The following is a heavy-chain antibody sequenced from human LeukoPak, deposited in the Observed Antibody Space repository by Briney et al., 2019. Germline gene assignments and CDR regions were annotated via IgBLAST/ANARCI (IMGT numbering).Heavy chain of an antibody. J-gene: IGHJ4*02. CDR2: IHSDGTGT. D-gene: IGHD3-10*01. CDR3: ARGSSVREDY. Sequence: GGSLRLSCVASGFTFSSYWMHWVRQAPGKGLVWVSRIHSDGTGTSYADSVKGRLTISRDNAKNTLYLQMNSLRAEDTAVYYCARGSSVREDYWGQGTLVTVSS. V-gene: IGHV3-74*01. CDR1: GFTFSSYW.